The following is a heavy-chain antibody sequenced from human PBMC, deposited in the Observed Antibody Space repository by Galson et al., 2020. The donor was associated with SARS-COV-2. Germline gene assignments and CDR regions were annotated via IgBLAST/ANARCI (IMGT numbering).Heavy chain of an antibody. J-gene: IGHJ6*02. CDR1: GYTFTSYG. D-gene: IGHD6-19*01. Sequence: ASVKVSCKASGYTFTSYGISWVRKAPGQGLEWMGWISAYNGNTNYAQKLQGRVTMTTDTSTSTAYMELRSLRSDDTAVYYCARDITEQWLTHYYYYGMDVWGQGTTVTVSS. V-gene: IGHV1-18*01. CDR2: ISAYNGNT. CDR3: ARDITEQWLTHYYYYGMDV.